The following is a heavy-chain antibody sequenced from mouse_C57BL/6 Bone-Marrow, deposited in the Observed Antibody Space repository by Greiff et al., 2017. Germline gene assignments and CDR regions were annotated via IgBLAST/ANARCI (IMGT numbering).Heavy chain of an antibody. CDR3: AGLNWAWFAY. V-gene: IGHV1-59*01. CDR2: IDPSDSYT. J-gene: IGHJ3*01. Sequence: QVQLQQPGAELVRPGTSVKLSCKASGYTFTSYWMHWVKQRPGQGLEWIGVIDPSDSYTNYNQKFKGKATLTVDTSSSTAYMQLSSLTSEDSAVYDCAGLNWAWFAYWGQGTLVTVSA. D-gene: IGHD4-1*01. CDR1: GYTFTSYW.